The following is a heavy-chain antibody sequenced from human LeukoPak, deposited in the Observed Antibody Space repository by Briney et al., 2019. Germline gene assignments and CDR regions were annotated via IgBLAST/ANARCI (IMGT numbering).Heavy chain of an antibody. J-gene: IGHJ6*02. CDR2: IYYSGSA. CDR1: GGSISSGDHY. V-gene: IGHV4-30-4*08. CDR3: ARTTYYYYAMDV. D-gene: IGHD1-1*01. Sequence: SETLSLTCNVSGGSISSGDHYWSWIRQPPGQGLEWIGYIYYSGSAYYNPSLKSRAAISLDTSMNQFSLNLSSVTAADAAVYFCARTTYYYYAMDVRGQGTTVTVSS.